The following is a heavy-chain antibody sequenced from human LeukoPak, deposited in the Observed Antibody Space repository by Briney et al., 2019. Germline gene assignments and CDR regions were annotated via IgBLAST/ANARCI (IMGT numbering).Heavy chain of an antibody. Sequence: GGSLRLSCAASGFTFSSYAMSWVRQAPGKGLEWVSAISGSGGSTYYADSVKGRFTISRDNAKNSLYLQMNSLRAEDTALYYCAKGHDYYYYYGMDVWGQGTTVTVSS. J-gene: IGHJ6*02. CDR3: AKGHDYYYYYGMDV. CDR2: ISGSGGST. CDR1: GFTFSSYA. V-gene: IGHV3-23*01.